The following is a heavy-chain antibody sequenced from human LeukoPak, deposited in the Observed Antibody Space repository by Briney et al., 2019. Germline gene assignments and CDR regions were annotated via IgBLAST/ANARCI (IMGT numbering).Heavy chain of an antibody. CDR3: ARDRGGYSAFDM. V-gene: IGHV3-30-3*01. J-gene: IGHJ3*02. Sequence: PGGSLRLSCAASGFTFSVYAIHWVRQAPGKGLEWVAVISNDGSNKYYADSVKGRFTTSRDNSKNTLYLQVNSLRPEDTAVYYCARDRGGYSAFDMWGQGTMVTVSS. CDR1: GFTFSVYA. CDR2: ISNDGSNK. D-gene: IGHD3-22*01.